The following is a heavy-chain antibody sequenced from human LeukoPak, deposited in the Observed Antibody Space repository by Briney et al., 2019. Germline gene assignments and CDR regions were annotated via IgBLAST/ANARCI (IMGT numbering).Heavy chain of an antibody. D-gene: IGHD3-3*01. CDR1: GYSFTSYW. CDR3: ARQKEIFGVVKVWFDP. J-gene: IGHJ5*02. V-gene: IGHV5-51*01. Sequence: GESLKISCKGSGYSFTSYWIGWVRQMPGKGLEWMGIIYPGDSDTRYSPSFQGQVTISADKSISTAYLQRSSLKASDTAMYYCARQKEIFGVVKVWFDPWSQGTLVTVSS. CDR2: IYPGDSDT.